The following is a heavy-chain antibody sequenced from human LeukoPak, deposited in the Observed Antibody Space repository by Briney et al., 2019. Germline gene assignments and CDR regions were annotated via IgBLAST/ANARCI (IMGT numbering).Heavy chain of an antibody. J-gene: IGHJ6*02. V-gene: IGHV3-74*01. Sequence: PGGSLRLSCAASGFTFNNYWIHWVRQVPGKGLVWVSRINNDGSSASYVDSVKGRFTISRDNAKNTLFLQMNSLRAEDTAVYYCARRGTGHGMDVWGQGTKVIVSS. CDR2: INNDGSSA. CDR3: ARRGTGHGMDV. CDR1: GFTFNNYW. D-gene: IGHD1-1*01.